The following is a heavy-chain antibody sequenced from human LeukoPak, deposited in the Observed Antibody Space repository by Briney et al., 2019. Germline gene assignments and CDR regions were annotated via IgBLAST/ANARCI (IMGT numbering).Heavy chain of an antibody. CDR2: IYSSGTT. D-gene: IGHD3-10*01. Sequence: SETLSLTCTVSGDSISGYYWSWIRQPPGEGLEWIGYIYSSGTTNYNPSLKSRVTLSVDTSKNQFSLKLSSVTAADTAVYYCARGGYYGSGNDFRFDPWGQGTLVTVSS. CDR3: ARGGYYGSGNDFRFDP. J-gene: IGHJ5*02. CDR1: GDSISGYY. V-gene: IGHV4-59*01.